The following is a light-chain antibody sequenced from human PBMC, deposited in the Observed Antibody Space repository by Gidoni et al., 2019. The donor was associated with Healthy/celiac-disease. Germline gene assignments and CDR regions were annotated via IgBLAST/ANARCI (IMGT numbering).Light chain of an antibody. V-gene: IGKV1-39*01. CDR1: QSISSY. Sequence: DLQMTQSPYSLSASVGDSVTITCRASQSISSYLNWYQQKTGKATKLLIYAAASVQSVVPTRFSGSGCGTYFTLTISSLHPEDFASYYCQQSYSTPRTFGQGTKVEIK. J-gene: IGKJ1*01. CDR3: QQSYSTPRT. CDR2: AAA.